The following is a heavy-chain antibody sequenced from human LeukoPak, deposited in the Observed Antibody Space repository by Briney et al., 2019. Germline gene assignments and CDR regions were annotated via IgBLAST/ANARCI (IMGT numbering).Heavy chain of an antibody. J-gene: IGHJ3*02. CDR2: IYHSGST. D-gene: IGHD3-10*01. CDR3: ARGGGMVRSEDI. Sequence: PSETLSLTCAVSGGSISSSNWWSWVRQPPGKGLEWIGEIYHSGSTNYNPSLKSRFTISVDKSKNQFSLKLSSVTAADTAVYYCARGGGMVRSEDIWGQGTMVTVSS. V-gene: IGHV4-4*02. CDR1: GGSISSSNW.